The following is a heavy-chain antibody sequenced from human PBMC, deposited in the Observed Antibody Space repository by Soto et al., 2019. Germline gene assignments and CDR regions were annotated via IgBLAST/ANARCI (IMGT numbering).Heavy chain of an antibody. CDR2: LYFIGNT. D-gene: IGHD3-22*01. V-gene: IGHV4-39*01. Sequence: QLQLHQSGPGLVKPSETLSLTCTVSGDSISSSRYYWGWIRQPPGKGLEWIGSLYFIGNTYYNPSLKSRLTISVDTAKNRFSLQLSSVTAADTAMYYCARQAGFGKSLFVGYFDYWGPGILVTVSS. CDR3: ARQAGFGKSLFVGYFDY. CDR1: GDSISSSRYY. J-gene: IGHJ4*02.